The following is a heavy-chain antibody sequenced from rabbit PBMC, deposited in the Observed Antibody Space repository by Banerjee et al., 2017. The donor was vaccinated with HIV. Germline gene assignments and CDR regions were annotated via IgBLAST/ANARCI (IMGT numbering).Heavy chain of an antibody. D-gene: IGHD4-1*01. V-gene: IGHV1S40*01. CDR3: ARVDSSGWGDFNL. CDR1: GFSFSSTDY. J-gene: IGHJ4*01. CDR2: IYTGSGNT. Sequence: QSLEESGGDLVKPGASLTLTCTASGFSFSSTDYMCWVRQAPGRGLEWIGDIYTGSGNTYYASWVNGRFTISSDNAQNTVNLQMNSLTAADTATYFCARVDSSGWGDFNLWGPGTLVTVS.